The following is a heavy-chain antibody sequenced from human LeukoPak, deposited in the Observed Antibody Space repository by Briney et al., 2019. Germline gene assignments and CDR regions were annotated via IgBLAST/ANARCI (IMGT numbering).Heavy chain of an antibody. Sequence: PSETLSLTCTVSGGSISSGSYYWSWIRQPAGKGLEWIGRIYTSGSTNYNPSLKSRVTISVDTSKNQFSLKLSSVTAADTAVYYCARDRIYEIVVDAFDIWGQGTMVTVSS. D-gene: IGHD2/OR15-2a*01. CDR2: IYTSGST. CDR1: GGSISSGSYY. J-gene: IGHJ3*02. CDR3: ARDRIYEIVVDAFDI. V-gene: IGHV4-61*02.